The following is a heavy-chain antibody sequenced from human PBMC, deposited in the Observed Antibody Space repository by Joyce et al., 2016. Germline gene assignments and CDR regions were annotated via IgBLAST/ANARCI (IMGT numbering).Heavy chain of an antibody. CDR3: ARSSYTNGIFDY. CDR2: LSSSSSYI. J-gene: IGHJ4*02. CDR1: GFTFSSYS. Sequence: EVQLVESGGGLVKPGGSLRLSCAASGFTFSSYSMSGVRQAPGKGMEWVSCLSSSSSYIKYTDSVKGRFTISRDNAKNSLYLQMNSLRVEDTAVYYCARSSYTNGIFDYWGQGALVTVSS. D-gene: IGHD2-8*01. V-gene: IGHV3-21*01.